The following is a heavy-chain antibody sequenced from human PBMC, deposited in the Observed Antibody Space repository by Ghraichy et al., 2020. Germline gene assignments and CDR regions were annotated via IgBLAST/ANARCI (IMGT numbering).Heavy chain of an antibody. CDR3: ARDRGPYYYDSSGYRGGPADAFDI. CDR2: LYSGGTT. CDR1: GFTVSSNY. V-gene: IGHV3-66*01. Sequence: GGSLRLSCAASGFTVSSNYMSWVRQAPGKGLEWVSVLYSGGTTYYADSVKGRFTISRDNSKNTVYLQMNSLRAEDTAVYYCARDRGPYYYDSSGYRGGPADAFDIWGQGTMVTVSS. J-gene: IGHJ3*02. D-gene: IGHD3-22*01.